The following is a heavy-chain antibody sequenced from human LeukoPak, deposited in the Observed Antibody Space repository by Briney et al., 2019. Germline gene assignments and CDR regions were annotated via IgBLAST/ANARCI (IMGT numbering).Heavy chain of an antibody. CDR2: ISSSSSYI. V-gene: IGHV3-21*01. Sequence: PGGSLRLSCAASGFTFSSYSMNWVRQAPGKGLEWVSSISSSSSYIYYADSVKGRFTISRDNAKNSLYLQMNSLGAEDTAVYYCARDKRYSSRGLIDYWGQGTLVTVSS. J-gene: IGHJ4*02. D-gene: IGHD6-13*01. CDR3: ARDKRYSSRGLIDY. CDR1: GFTFSSYS.